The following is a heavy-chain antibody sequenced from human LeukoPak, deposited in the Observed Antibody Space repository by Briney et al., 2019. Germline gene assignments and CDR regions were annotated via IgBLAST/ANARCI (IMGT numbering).Heavy chain of an antibody. J-gene: IGHJ5*02. V-gene: IGHV4-59*08. CDR3: ARSAGAGSYAWFDP. Sequence: SETLSLTCTVSGGSISGHHWTWIRQPPGKGLEWIGYMYYSGTSTDYNPSLKRRVTISVDTSKNQFSLKLSSVTAADTAVYYCARSAGAGSYAWFDPWGQGTQVTVSS. CDR1: GGSISGHH. D-gene: IGHD3-10*01. CDR2: MYYSGTST.